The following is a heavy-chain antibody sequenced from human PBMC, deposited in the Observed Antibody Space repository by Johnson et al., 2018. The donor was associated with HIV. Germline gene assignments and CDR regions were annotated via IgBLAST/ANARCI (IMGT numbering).Heavy chain of an antibody. V-gene: IGHV3-30*04. J-gene: IGHJ3*02. CDR2: ISDVGSNK. CDR3: ARDSAYCGGDCHDAFDI. CDR1: GFTFSSYA. D-gene: IGHD2-21*02. Sequence: QEQLVESGGGLVQPGGSLRFSCAASGFTFSSYALHWVRQAPGKGLEWVAVISDVGSNKYYADSVKVCFTISRDNSKNTLYLQMNSLGAEDTAVYYCARDSAYCGGDCHDAFDIWGQGTMVTVSS.